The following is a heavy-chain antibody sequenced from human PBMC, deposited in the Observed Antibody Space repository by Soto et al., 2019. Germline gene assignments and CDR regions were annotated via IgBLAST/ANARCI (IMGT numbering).Heavy chain of an antibody. Sequence: SETLSLTCAVYGGSFSGYYWSWIRQPPGKGLEWIGEINHSGSTNYNPSLKSRVTISVDTSKNQFSLKLSSVTAADTAVYYCARKMGCSGGSCYFRWFDPWGQGTLVTVSS. CDR2: INHSGST. J-gene: IGHJ5*02. CDR1: GGSFSGYY. D-gene: IGHD2-15*01. CDR3: ARKMGCSGGSCYFRWFDP. V-gene: IGHV4-34*01.